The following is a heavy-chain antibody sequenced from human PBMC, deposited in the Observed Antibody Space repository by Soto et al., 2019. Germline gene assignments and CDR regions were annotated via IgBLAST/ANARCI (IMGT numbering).Heavy chain of an antibody. J-gene: IGHJ3*02. CDR3: AKATATGGGAFDI. CDR2: ILVDGRS. Sequence: LRLSCAASGFICSSYDMSWVRQAPGKGLEWVSTILVDGRSFYVDSVKGRFTISRDSSQNTVYLQMNSLTAGDTALYYCAKATATGGGAFDICGQGTMVTVSS. V-gene: IGHV3-23*01. CDR1: GFICSSYD. D-gene: IGHD2-8*02.